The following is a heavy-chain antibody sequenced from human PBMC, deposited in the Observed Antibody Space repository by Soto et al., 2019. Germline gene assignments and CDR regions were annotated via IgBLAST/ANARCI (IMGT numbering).Heavy chain of an antibody. CDR1: GFTFGDYA. Sequence: PGGSLRLSCTASGFTFGDYAMSLVRQAPGKGLEWVGFIRSKAYGGTTEYAASVKGRFTISRDDSKSIAYLQMNSLKTEDTAVYYCTRAPVLTDVRTEYYYYGMDVWGQGTTVTVSS. J-gene: IGHJ6*02. V-gene: IGHV3-49*04. D-gene: IGHD3-9*01. CDR3: TRAPVLTDVRTEYYYYGMDV. CDR2: IRSKAYGGTT.